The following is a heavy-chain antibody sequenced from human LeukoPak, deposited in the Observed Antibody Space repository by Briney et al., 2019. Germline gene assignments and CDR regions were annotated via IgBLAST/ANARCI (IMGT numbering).Heavy chain of an antibody. CDR2: INHSGST. D-gene: IGHD2-8*01. V-gene: IGHV4-39*07. Sequence: SETLSLTCTVSGGSISSSSYYWSWIRQPPGKGLEWIGEINHSGSTNYNPSLKSRVTISVDTSKNQFSLKLSSVTAADTAVYYCARGPLEGIVLMVYARGFDYWAREPWSPSPQ. CDR1: GGSISSSSYY. CDR3: ARGPLEGIVLMVYARGFDY. J-gene: IGHJ4*02.